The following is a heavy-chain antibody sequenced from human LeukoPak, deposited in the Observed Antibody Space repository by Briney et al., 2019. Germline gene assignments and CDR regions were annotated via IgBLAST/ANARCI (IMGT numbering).Heavy chain of an antibody. D-gene: IGHD3-10*01. CDR1: GFTFSSYG. CDR2: ISYDGSNK. J-gene: IGHJ4*02. V-gene: IGHV3-30*03. CDR3: ARDMVRGVPFDY. Sequence: GGSLRLSCAASGFTFSSYGMHWVRQAPGKGLEWVAVISYDGSNKYYADSVKGRFTISRDNSKNTLYLQMNSLRAEDTAVYYCARDMVRGVPFDYWGQGTLVTVSS.